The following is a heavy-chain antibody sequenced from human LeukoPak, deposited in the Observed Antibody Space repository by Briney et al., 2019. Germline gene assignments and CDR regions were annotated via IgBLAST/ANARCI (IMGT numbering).Heavy chain of an antibody. J-gene: IGHJ2*01. Sequence: GGSLRLSCAVSGFTFSSYGMSWVRQAPGKGLEWVSTISGSGGETNYADSVKGRFTISRDNSKHTLYLQMSSLRAEDTAVYYCASGLAVTATTYWYFDLWGRGTLVTVSS. CDR3: ASGLAVTATTYWYFDL. CDR2: ISGSGGET. CDR1: GFTFSSYG. D-gene: IGHD2-21*02. V-gene: IGHV3-23*01.